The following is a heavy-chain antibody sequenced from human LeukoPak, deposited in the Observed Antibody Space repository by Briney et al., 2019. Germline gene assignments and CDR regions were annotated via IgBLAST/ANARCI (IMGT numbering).Heavy chain of an antibody. J-gene: IGHJ4*02. Sequence: SETLSLTCTVSGGSISSYYWSWIRQPPGKGLEWIGYIYYSGSTNYNPSLKSRVTISVDTSKSQFSLKLSSVTAADTAVYYCARYNDYGDYLQVDWGQGTLVTVSS. V-gene: IGHV4-59*01. CDR1: GGSISSYY. CDR2: IYYSGST. D-gene: IGHD4-17*01. CDR3: ARYNDYGDYLQVD.